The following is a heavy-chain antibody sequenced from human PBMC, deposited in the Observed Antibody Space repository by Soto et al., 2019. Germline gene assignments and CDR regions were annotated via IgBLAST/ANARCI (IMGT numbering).Heavy chain of an antibody. CDR1: GGSISSGGYS. V-gene: IGHV4-30-2*01. J-gene: IGHJ4*02. CDR2: MYHSGST. Sequence: QLQLQESGSGLVKPSQTLSLTCAVSGGSISSGGYSWSWIRQPPGQGREWIGYMYHSGSTYYNPSLKSRVTISIDRSKNQFSLKLSSVTAADTALYYCDRVPDYWGQGILGTVSS. D-gene: IGHD2-2*01. CDR3: DRVPDY.